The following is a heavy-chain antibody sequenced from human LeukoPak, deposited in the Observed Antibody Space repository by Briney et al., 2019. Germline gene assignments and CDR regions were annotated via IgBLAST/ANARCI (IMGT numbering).Heavy chain of an antibody. CDR2: FNPNSGGT. Sequence: ASVKVSRKASGYTFTVYNMHRVRPAPEQGLEWMGWFNPNSGGTNYAQKFPGRVTMTRDTSISTASMELSRLRSDNAAVYYCARDSMVAPDYWGQGTLVTVSS. J-gene: IGHJ4*02. V-gene: IGHV1-2*02. D-gene: IGHD2-8*01. CDR3: ARDSMVAPDY. CDR1: GYTFTVYN.